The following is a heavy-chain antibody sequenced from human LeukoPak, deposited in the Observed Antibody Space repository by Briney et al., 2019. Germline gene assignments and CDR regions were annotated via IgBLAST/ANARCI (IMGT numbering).Heavy chain of an antibody. J-gene: IGHJ3*02. CDR3: ARDGGGSYYQGAFDI. V-gene: IGHV1-69*05. Sequence: SVKVSCKASGGTFSSYAISWVRQAPGQGLEWMGGIIPIFGTANYAQKFQGRVTITTDESTSTAYMELSSLRSEGTAVYYCARDGGGSYYQGAFDIWGQGTMVTVSS. D-gene: IGHD1-26*01. CDR2: IIPIFGTA. CDR1: GGTFSSYA.